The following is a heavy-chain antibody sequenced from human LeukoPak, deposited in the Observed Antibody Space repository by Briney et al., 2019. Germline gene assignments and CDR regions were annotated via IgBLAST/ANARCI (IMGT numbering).Heavy chain of an antibody. CDR2: ISSSAINI. Sequence: PGGSLRLSCVASGFTFSNYEMTWVRQAPGKGLEWVSYISSSAINIYYADSVKGRFTISRDNAKNSLSLQMNSLRAEDTAVYYCARDSRPLYGSGSYYIFDYWGQGTLVTVSS. CDR1: GFTFSNYE. CDR3: ARDSRPLYGSGSYYIFDY. V-gene: IGHV3-48*03. J-gene: IGHJ4*02. D-gene: IGHD3-10*01.